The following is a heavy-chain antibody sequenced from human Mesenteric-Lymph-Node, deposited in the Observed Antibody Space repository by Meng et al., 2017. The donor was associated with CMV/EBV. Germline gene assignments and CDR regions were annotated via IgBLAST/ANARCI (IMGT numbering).Heavy chain of an antibody. CDR2: IYSGGGI. CDR1: GLTVSSNY. V-gene: IGHV3-53*01. Sequence: GESLKISCAASGLTVSSNYMTWVRQAPGKGLEWVSLIYSGGGIYYADSVKGRFTISRDNSRNTVYLDMSSLRREDTAVYYCAKVYGSGASYYHGMDVWGQGTTVTVSS. D-gene: IGHD3-10*01. CDR3: AKVYGSGASYYHGMDV. J-gene: IGHJ6*02.